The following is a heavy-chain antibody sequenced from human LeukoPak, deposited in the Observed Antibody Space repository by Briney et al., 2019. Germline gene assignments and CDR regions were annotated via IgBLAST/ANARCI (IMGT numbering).Heavy chain of an antibody. CDR1: GGTFSSYA. D-gene: IGHD3-3*01. V-gene: IGHV1-69*01. CDR2: IIPIFGTA. Sequence: SVKVSCKAPGGTFSSYAISWVRQAPGQGLEWMGGIIPIFGTANYAQKFQGRVTITADESTSTAYMELSSLRSEDTAVYYCARVTLYDFWSGYYNWFDPWGQGTLVTVSS. J-gene: IGHJ5*02. CDR3: ARVTLYDFWSGYYNWFDP.